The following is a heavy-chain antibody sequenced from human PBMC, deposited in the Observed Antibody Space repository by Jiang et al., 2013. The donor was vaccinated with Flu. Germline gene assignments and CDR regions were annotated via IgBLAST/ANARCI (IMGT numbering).Heavy chain of an antibody. CDR2: IIPIFGTA. J-gene: IGHJ4*02. Sequence: LVESGAEVKRPGSSVKVSCKASGGPLTNYGISWVRQAPGQGLEWMGGIIPIFGTANYAQKFQGRVTITADESTSTAYMELTSLRPEDTAVYYCARGVGGYSHGYILYWGQGTLVTVSS. D-gene: IGHD5-18*01. V-gene: IGHV1-69*01. CDR1: GGPLTNYG. CDR3: ARGVGGYSHGYILY.